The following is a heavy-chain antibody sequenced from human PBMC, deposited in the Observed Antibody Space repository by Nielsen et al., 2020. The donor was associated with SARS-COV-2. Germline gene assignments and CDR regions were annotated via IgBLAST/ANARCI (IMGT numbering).Heavy chain of an antibody. Sequence: WVRQAPGQGLEWMGGIIPIFGTANYAQKLQGRVTMTTDTSTNTAYMELRSLRSDDTAVYYCARGLNWFDPWGQGTLVTVSS. D-gene: IGHD2-21*01. V-gene: IGHV1-69*05. J-gene: IGHJ5*02. CDR3: ARGLNWFDP. CDR2: IIPIFGTA.